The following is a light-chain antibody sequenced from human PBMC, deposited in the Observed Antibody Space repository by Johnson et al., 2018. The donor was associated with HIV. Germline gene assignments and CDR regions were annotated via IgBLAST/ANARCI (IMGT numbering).Light chain of an antibody. CDR3: GTWDSYLIAGV. Sequence: QSVLTQPPSVSAAPGQTVTISCYGSYSNIGSNYVSWYQQLPGTAPKLLIYDNDKRPSGLSDRFSASKSGTSATLGLTGLPPGAEADHYCGTWDSYLIAGVFGSGTKVTVL. CDR1: YSNIGSNY. CDR2: DND. V-gene: IGLV1-51*01. J-gene: IGLJ1*01.